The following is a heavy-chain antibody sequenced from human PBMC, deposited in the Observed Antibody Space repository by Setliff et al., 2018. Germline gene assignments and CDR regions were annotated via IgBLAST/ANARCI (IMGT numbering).Heavy chain of an antibody. D-gene: IGHD1-26*01. J-gene: IGHJ4*02. CDR2: IYASGST. CDR1: GGSMSTYY. V-gene: IGHV4-4*08. CDR3: ARGERVGGFDY. Sequence: PSETLSLTCTVSGGSMSTYYWSWIRQPPGKGLEWIGYIYASGSTNHNPSLKSRVTISVDTSKNQFSLKLSSVTAADTAVYYCARGERVGGFDYWGQGTLVTVSS.